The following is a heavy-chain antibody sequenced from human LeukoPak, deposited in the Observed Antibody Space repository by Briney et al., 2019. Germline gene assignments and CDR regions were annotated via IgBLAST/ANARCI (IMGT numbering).Heavy chain of an antibody. Sequence: SETPSLTCAVYGGSFSGYYWSWIRQPPGNGLEWIGEINHSGSTNYNPSLKSRVTISVDTSKNQFSLKLSSVTAADTAVYYCAIGNYDSSGYLDLFDPWGQGTLVTVSS. V-gene: IGHV4-34*01. CDR2: INHSGST. CDR3: AIGNYDSSGYLDLFDP. D-gene: IGHD3-22*01. J-gene: IGHJ5*02. CDR1: GGSFSGYY.